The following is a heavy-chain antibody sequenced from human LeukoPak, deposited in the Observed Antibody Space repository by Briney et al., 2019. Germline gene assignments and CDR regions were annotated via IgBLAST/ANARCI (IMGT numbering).Heavy chain of an antibody. CDR2: ISAYNGNT. Sequence: ASVKVSCKASGYTFTSYGISWVRQAPGQGLEWMGWISAYNGNTNYAQKLQGRVTMTTDTSTSTAYMELRSLRSDDTAVYYCARSYSSSWYLHYYYGMDVWGQGTTVTVSS. CDR3: ARSYSSSWYLHYYYGMDV. J-gene: IGHJ6*02. D-gene: IGHD6-13*01. V-gene: IGHV1-18*01. CDR1: GYTFTSYG.